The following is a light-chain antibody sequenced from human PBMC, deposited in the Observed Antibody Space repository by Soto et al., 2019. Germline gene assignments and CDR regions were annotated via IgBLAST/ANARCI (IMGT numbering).Light chain of an antibody. CDR3: QQYNSYPIT. J-gene: IGKJ5*01. Sequence: GGRVTITCRASQSISSWLAWYQQKPGKAPKLLIYDASNLESGVPSRFSGSGSGTEFTLTISSLQPDDFATYYCQQYNSYPITFGQGTRLEIK. CDR1: QSISSW. V-gene: IGKV1-5*01. CDR2: DAS.